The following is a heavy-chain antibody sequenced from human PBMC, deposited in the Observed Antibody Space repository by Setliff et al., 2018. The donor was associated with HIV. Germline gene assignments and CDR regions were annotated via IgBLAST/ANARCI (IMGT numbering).Heavy chain of an antibody. D-gene: IGHD2-15*01. V-gene: IGHV5-51*01. CDR3: ARARWVVAAIEDYYYMDV. Sequence: GESLKISCKGSGYSFTNYWIGWVRQMPGKGLEWMGIIYPADSDTRYSPSFQGQVTISADKSISTAYLQWSSLKASDTAVYYCARARWVVAAIEDYYYMDVWGKGATVTVSS. CDR1: GYSFTNYW. CDR2: IYPADSDT. J-gene: IGHJ6*03.